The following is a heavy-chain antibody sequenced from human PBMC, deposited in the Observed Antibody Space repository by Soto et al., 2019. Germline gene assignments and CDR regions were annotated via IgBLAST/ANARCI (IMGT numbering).Heavy chain of an antibody. Sequence: GGSLTLSCAAYGFTFSSYSMSWVRQAPGKGLEWVSAISGSAGSTYYADSLKARFTISTHNSKNTLYLQMNSLRAEDTAVYYCGKFNEPIAAAAFSWFDPWGQGTLVTVSS. J-gene: IGHJ5*02. CDR3: GKFNEPIAAAAFSWFDP. CDR2: ISGSAGST. CDR1: GFTFSSYS. D-gene: IGHD6-13*01. V-gene: IGHV3-23*01.